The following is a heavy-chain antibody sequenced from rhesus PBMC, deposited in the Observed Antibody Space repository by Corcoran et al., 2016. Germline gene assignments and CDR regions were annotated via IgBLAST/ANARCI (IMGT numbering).Heavy chain of an antibody. CDR1: GGSFSSYW. J-gene: IGHJ4*01. CDR3: AGDPYSWNDS. V-gene: IGHV4-80*01. Sequence: QVQLQESGPGLVKPSETLSLTCAVSGGSFSSYWWSWIRQPPGKGLEWVGEINGNSGGPTYNPSLQSAGTISQDASKNQFSLKLSSVTAADTAVYYCAGDPYSWNDSWGQGVLVTVSS. D-gene: IGHD1-1-1*01. CDR2: INGNSGGP.